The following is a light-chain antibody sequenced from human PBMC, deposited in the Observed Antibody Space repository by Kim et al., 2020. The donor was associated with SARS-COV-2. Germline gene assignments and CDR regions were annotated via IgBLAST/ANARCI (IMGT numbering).Light chain of an antibody. J-gene: IGLJ3*02. CDR3: NSRDRSGNHLV. Sequence: SSELTQDPAVSVALGQTVRITCQGVSLRNYYATWYQQRPGQAPVLVSYGKNNRPSGIPDRFSGSSSGNTASLSITGAQAEDEADYYCNSRDRSGNHLVFGGGTQLAVL. CDR2: GKN. V-gene: IGLV3-19*01. CDR1: SLRNYY.